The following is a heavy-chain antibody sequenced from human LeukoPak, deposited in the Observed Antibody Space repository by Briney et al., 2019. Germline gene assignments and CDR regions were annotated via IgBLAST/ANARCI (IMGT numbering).Heavy chain of an antibody. J-gene: IGHJ5*02. CDR3: ARLMVRGVLGP. Sequence: ASVKVSCKTSGYTFTNYDINWVRQATGQGLEWMGWMNPNSGNTGYAQKFQGRVTMTRDTSMSTACMELSSLTSEDTAVYYCARLMVRGVLGPWGQGTPVTVSS. CDR1: GYTFTNYD. CDR2: MNPNSGNT. D-gene: IGHD3-10*01. V-gene: IGHV1-8*01.